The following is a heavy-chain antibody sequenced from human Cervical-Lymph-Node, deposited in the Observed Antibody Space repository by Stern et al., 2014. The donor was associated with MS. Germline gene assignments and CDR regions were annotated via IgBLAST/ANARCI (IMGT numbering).Heavy chain of an antibody. J-gene: IGHJ4*02. V-gene: IGHV3-30*03. Sequence: VQLVESGGGVVQPGRSLRLSCSPSGFAFSTYGMHWVRQAPGKGLEWVALISFDGAKTYYADSVKGRFTISRDNPKNTLYLQMKSLRGEDTAVYYCARGSDWYPLDYWGQGTLFTVSS. CDR3: ARGSDWYPLDY. CDR2: ISFDGAKT. CDR1: GFAFSTYG. D-gene: IGHD6-19*01.